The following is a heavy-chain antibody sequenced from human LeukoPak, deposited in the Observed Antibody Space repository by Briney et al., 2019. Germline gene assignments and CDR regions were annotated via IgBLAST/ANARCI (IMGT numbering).Heavy chain of an antibody. Sequence: GGSLRLSCAASGFTFSSYGMHWVRQAPGKGLEWVSAISGSGGSTYYADSVKGRFTISRDNSKNTLYLQMNSLRAEDTAVYYCAKDLQYGYFQHWGQGTLVTVSS. V-gene: IGHV3-23*01. CDR1: GFTFSSYG. CDR2: ISGSGGST. J-gene: IGHJ1*01. CDR3: AKDLQYGYFQH. D-gene: IGHD4-11*01.